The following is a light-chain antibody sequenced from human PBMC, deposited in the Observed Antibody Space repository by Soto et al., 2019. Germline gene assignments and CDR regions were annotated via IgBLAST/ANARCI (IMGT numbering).Light chain of an antibody. Sequence: EVVMTQAPATLSVSPGEVVTLSCGASQGSGDTFAWYQHKPGQTPRLLIYDTSTRATGVPARFSGSRSGPEFPLTINLLQSEDVAIYYCQPYNNWPLTFGGGTKLDNK. CDR2: DTS. CDR1: QGSGDT. CDR3: QPYNNWPLT. V-gene: IGKV3-15*01. J-gene: IGKJ4*01.